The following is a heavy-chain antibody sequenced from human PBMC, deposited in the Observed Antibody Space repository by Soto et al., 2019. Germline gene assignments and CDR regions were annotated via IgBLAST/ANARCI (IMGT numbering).Heavy chain of an antibody. CDR2: INHSGST. D-gene: IGHD2-15*01. J-gene: IGHJ4*02. Sequence: QVQLKQWGAGLLKPSEILSLTCAVYGGSFSDYYWSWIRQPPGKGLEWIGEINHSGSTNYNPSLKSRVAISVDTSKNQFSLRLSSVTAADTAVYYCASQSLAAAIFDYWGRGTLVTVSS. CDR3: ASQSLAAAIFDY. V-gene: IGHV4-34*01. CDR1: GGSFSDYY.